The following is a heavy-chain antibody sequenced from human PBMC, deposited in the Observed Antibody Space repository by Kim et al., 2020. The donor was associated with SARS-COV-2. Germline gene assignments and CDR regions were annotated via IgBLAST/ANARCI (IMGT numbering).Heavy chain of an antibody. Sequence: ASVKVSCKASGYTFTSYAMNWVRQAPGQGLEWMGWINTNTGNPTYAQGFTGRFVFSLDTSVSTAYLQISSLKAEDTAVYYCARDLQVPGGPLLRVLEASGTFDYWGQGTLVTVSS. V-gene: IGHV7-4-1*02. J-gene: IGHJ4*02. CDR1: GYTFTSYA. D-gene: IGHD3-3*01. CDR3: ARDLQVPGGPLLRVLEASGTFDY. CDR2: INTNTGNP.